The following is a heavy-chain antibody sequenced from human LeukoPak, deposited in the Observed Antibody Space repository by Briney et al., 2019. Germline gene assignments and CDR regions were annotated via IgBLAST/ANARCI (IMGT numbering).Heavy chain of an antibody. CDR1: GFTFDDYA. D-gene: IGHD5-18*01. CDR2: ISWDGGST. V-gene: IGHV3-43D*04. CDR3: AKDLDSYGFSYFDY. Sequence: GGPLRLSCAASGFTFDDYAMHWVRQAPGKGLEWVSLISWDGGSTYYADSVKGRFTISRDNSKNSLYLQMNSLRAEDAALYYCAKDLDSYGFSYFDYWGQGTLVTVSS. J-gene: IGHJ4*02.